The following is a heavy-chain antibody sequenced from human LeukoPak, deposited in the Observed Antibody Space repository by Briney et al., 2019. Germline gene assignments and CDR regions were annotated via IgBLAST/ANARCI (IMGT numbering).Heavy chain of an antibody. J-gene: IGHJ3*02. CDR2: IYYSGST. Sequence: PSETLSLTCTVSGGSISSYYWSWIRQPPGKGLEWIGYIYYSGSTNYNPSLKSRVTISVDTSKNQFSLKLSSVTAADTAVYYYARRRATYYYDSSGHRAFDIWGQGTMVTVSS. CDR1: GGSISSYY. D-gene: IGHD3-22*01. V-gene: IGHV4-59*01. CDR3: ARRRATYYYDSSGHRAFDI.